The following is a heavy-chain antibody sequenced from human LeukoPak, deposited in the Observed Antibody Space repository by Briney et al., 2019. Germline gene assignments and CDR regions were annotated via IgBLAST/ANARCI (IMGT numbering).Heavy chain of an antibody. Sequence: PSQTLALTCTVSGGSISGYYWGWMRQRPGRGLQWIGFISETGSTDYNPPLERRITMSVDNSRNQVSLRVRYATAADTAVCYCAREGYSYGYYFDYWGQGTLVTVSS. J-gene: IGHJ4*02. CDR3: AREGYSYGYYFDY. CDR2: ISETGST. V-gene: IGHV4-31*02. D-gene: IGHD5-18*01. CDR1: GGSISGYY.